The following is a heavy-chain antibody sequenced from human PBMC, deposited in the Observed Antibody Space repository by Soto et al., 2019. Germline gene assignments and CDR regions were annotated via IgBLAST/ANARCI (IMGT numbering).Heavy chain of an antibody. V-gene: IGHV3-48*01. Sequence: PVXFLRLSFAASGCTFVIYGLNWVLQAPGKGLEWVSYISSSSSTIYYADSVKGRFTISRDNAKNSLYLQMNSLRAEDMAVYYCEREGLVAAAGIEYWGQGTLVTVSS. CDR2: ISSSSSTI. CDR1: GCTFVIYG. CDR3: EREGLVAAAGIEY. D-gene: IGHD6-13*01. J-gene: IGHJ4*02.